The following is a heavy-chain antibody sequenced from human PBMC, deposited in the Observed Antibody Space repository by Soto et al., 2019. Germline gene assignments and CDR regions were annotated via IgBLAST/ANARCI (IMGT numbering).Heavy chain of an antibody. CDR2: INHSGST. V-gene: IGHV4-34*01. CDR3: ARVRPNYYDSSGYPVGLDY. Sequence: SETLSLTCAVYGGSFSGYYWSWIRQPPGKGLEWIGEINHSGSTNYNPSLKSRVTISVDTSKNQFSLKLSSVTAADTAVYYCARVRPNYYDSSGYPVGLDYWGQGTLVTVSS. CDR1: GGSFSGYY. J-gene: IGHJ4*02. D-gene: IGHD3-22*01.